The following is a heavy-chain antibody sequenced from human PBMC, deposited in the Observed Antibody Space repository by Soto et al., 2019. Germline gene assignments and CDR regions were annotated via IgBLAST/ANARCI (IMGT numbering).Heavy chain of an antibody. J-gene: IGHJ6*02. CDR2: IVVGSGNT. V-gene: IGHV1-58*01. Sequence: ASVKVSCKASGFTFTSSAVQWVRQARGQRLEWIGWIVVGSGNTNYAQKFQERVTITRDMSTSTAYMELSSLRSEDTAVYYCAAEPGIAAAGTSPNYYGMDVWGQGTTVTVSS. CDR3: AAEPGIAAAGTSPNYYGMDV. CDR1: GFTFTSSA. D-gene: IGHD6-13*01.